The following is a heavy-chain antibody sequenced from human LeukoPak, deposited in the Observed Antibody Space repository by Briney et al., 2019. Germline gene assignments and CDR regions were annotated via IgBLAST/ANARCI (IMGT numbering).Heavy chain of an antibody. CDR2: ISYDGSNK. V-gene: IGHV3-30*18. Sequence: GGSLRLSCAASGFTLSSYGMHWVRQAPGKGLEWVALISYDGSNKYYADSVKGRFTISRDNSKNTLYLQLNSLRAEDTALYFCAKKAQYNGNYPLDYWGQGTLVTVSS. CDR3: AKKAQYNGNYPLDY. CDR1: GFTLSSYG. D-gene: IGHD1-26*01. J-gene: IGHJ4*02.